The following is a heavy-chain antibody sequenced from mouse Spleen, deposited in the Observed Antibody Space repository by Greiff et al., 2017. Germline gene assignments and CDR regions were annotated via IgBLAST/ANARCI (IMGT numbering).Heavy chain of an antibody. CDR2: ISYDGTN. V-gene: IGHV3-6*01. Sequence: DVQLQESGPGLVKPSQSLSLTCSVTGYSITSGYYWNWIRQFPGNKLEWMGYISYDGTNNYNPSLKNRVSITRDTSKNQVFLKLNSVTTEDTATYYCANNWDEAWFAYWGQGTLVTVSA. CDR3: ANNWDEAWFAY. CDR1: GYSITSGYY. D-gene: IGHD4-1*01. J-gene: IGHJ3*01.